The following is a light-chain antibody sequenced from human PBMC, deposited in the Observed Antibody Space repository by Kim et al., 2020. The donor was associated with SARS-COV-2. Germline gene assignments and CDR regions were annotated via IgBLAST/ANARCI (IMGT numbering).Light chain of an antibody. CDR2: KIS. J-gene: IGKJ1*01. CDR1: QGLVHSDGDTY. CDR3: MQSTQFPWT. Sequence: DIVMTQTPLSSPVTLGQPASISCRSSQGLVHSDGDTYLNWLQQRPGQSPRLLIYKISKRFSGVPDRFSGSGAGTDFTLKISRIEAEDVEVYYCMQSTQFPWTFGQGTKVDIK. V-gene: IGKV2-24*01.